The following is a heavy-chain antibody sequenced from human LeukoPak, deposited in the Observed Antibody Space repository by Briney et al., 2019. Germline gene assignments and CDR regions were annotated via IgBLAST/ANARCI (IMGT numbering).Heavy chain of an antibody. V-gene: IGHV3-33*01. D-gene: IGHD2-21*01. Sequence: RGSLRLSCAASGFTFSSYGMHWVRQAPGKGVEWVAVIWYDGSNKYYADSVKGRFTISRDNSKNTLYLQMNSLRAEDTAVYYCARDGVTYGGASGYFDYWGQGTLVTVSS. CDR2: IWYDGSNK. CDR1: GFTFSSYG. CDR3: ARDGVTYGGASGYFDY. J-gene: IGHJ4*02.